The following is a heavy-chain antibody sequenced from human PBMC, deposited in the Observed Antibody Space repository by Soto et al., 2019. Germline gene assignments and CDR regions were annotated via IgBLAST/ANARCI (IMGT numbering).Heavy chain of an antibody. D-gene: IGHD3-9*01. J-gene: IGHJ6*03. CDR1: GFTFSDYY. Sequence: GGSLRLSCAASGFTFSDYYMSWIRQAPGKGLEWVSYISSSGSTIYYADSVKGRFTISRDNAKNSLYLQMNSLRAEDTAVYYCARVNGGNYDILTGYLAPQYYYYYMDVWGKGTTVTVSS. CDR2: ISSSGSTI. CDR3: ARVNGGNYDILTGYLAPQYYYYYMDV. V-gene: IGHV3-11*01.